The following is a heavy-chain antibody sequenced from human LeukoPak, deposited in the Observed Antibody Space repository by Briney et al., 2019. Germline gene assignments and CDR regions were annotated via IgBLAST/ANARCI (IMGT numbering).Heavy chain of an antibody. CDR2: VDHTEST. V-gene: IGHV4-59*01. CDR1: DDSITMYY. Sequence: SETLSLTCTVSDDSITMYYWTWIRQPPGKGLEWIGYVDHTESTKFNPSLNGRVSISRDTSNNFFSLRLRPVTAADTAVYFCARGRVSSSTWYSTYYYFFYMDFWGKGTTVTVSS. J-gene: IGHJ6*03. CDR3: ARGRVSSSTWYSTYYYFFYMDF. D-gene: IGHD4-11*01.